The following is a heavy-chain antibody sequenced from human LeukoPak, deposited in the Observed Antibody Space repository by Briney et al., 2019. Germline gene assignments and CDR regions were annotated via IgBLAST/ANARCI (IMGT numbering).Heavy chain of an antibody. J-gene: IGHJ4*02. CDR3: AKRYGDSTGWFFDF. CDR1: GYSFDSYA. CDR2: INGGGDIT. V-gene: IGHV3-23*01. D-gene: IGHD6-13*01. Sequence: GGSLRLSCAGSGYSFDSYAMTWVRQAPGKGLEWVSSINGGGDITYYAESVKGRFTVSRDNSKNTLFLQMNSLRAEDTAVFYCAKRYGDSTGWFFDFWGQGSLVTVSS.